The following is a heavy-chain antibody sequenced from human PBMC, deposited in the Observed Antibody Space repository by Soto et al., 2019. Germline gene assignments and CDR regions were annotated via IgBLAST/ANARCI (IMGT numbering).Heavy chain of an antibody. J-gene: IGHJ6*03. CDR2: IIPILGIA. Sequence: SVKVSCKASGGTFSSYTISWMRQAPGQGLEWMGRIIPILGIANYAQKFQGRVTITADKSTSTAYMELSSLRSEDTAVYYCARDGCSGGSCPILHYYYMDVSGKGTTVTVS. V-gene: IGHV1-69*04. D-gene: IGHD2-15*01. CDR1: GGTFSSYT. CDR3: ARDGCSGGSCPILHYYYMDV.